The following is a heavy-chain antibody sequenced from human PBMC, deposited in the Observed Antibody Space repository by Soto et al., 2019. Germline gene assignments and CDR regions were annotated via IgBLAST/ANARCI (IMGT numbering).Heavy chain of an antibody. V-gene: IGHV3-23*01. J-gene: IGHJ6*04. CDR3: AKGSDIVVVVAAHSFWMDV. D-gene: IGHD2-15*01. Sequence: EVQLLESGGGLVQPGGSLRLSCAASGFTFSSYAMSWVRQAPGKGLEWVSAISGSGGSTYYADSVKGRFTISRDNSKNKMYLQTNSLRAEDTAVYYCAKGSDIVVVVAAHSFWMDVWGKGTTVTVSS. CDR1: GFTFSSYA. CDR2: ISGSGGST.